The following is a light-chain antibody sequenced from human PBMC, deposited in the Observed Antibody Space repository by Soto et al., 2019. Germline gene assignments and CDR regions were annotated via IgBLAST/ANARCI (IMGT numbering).Light chain of an antibody. CDR3: SSHGGPSPYV. Sequence: QSVLTQPPSASGSPGQSVAISCTGTASNIGGYSFVCWYQQHPGKAPKLLIYDVNKRPSGVPDRFSGTKSGNTASLTVSGLQAEDADYYYYSSHGGPSPYVFGTGTKLTVL. V-gene: IGLV2-8*01. CDR2: DVN. CDR1: ASNIGGYSF. J-gene: IGLJ1*01.